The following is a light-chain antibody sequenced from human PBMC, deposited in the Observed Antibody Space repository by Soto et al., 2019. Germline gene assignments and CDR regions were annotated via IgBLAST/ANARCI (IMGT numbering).Light chain of an antibody. Sequence: DIQMTQSPSSLSASVGDRVTITCRASQSISTYLNWYQYKPGTAPKLLIYAASSLQSGVPSRFSASGSGTDFTLTISSLQPEDFATYYCQQTNNFPVTFGQGTRLEI. CDR1: QSISTY. V-gene: IGKV1-39*01. CDR3: QQTNNFPVT. J-gene: IGKJ5*01. CDR2: AAS.